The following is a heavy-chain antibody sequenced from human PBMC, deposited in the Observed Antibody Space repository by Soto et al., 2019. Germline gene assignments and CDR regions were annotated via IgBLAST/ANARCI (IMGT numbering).Heavy chain of an antibody. Sequence: EVQLVESGGGLVQPGGSLRLSCAASGFTFSSYWMHWVRQAPGKGLVWVSRINSDGSSTSYADSVKGRFTISRDSAKNSLYLQMNSLRAEDTALYYCVKDIGGYKIQIWEPRGMDVWGQGTTVTVSS. J-gene: IGHJ6*02. CDR2: INSDGSST. CDR3: VKDIGGYKIQIWEPRGMDV. CDR1: GFTFSSYW. D-gene: IGHD5-18*01. V-gene: IGHV3-74*01.